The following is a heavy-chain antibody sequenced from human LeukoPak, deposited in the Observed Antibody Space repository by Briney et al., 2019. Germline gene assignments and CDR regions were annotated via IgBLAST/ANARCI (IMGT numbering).Heavy chain of an antibody. Sequence: SETLSLTCAVYGGSFSGYYWSWIRQPPGKGLEWIGEINHSGSTNYNPSLKSRVTISVDTSKNQYSLKLSSVTAADTAVYYCAQAGGMVRGAHDAFDIWGQGTMVTVSS. J-gene: IGHJ3*02. CDR3: AQAGGMVRGAHDAFDI. V-gene: IGHV4-34*01. CDR1: GGSFSGYY. CDR2: INHSGST. D-gene: IGHD3-10*01.